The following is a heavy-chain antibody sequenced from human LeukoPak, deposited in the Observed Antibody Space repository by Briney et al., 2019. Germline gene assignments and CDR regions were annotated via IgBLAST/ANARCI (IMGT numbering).Heavy chain of an antibody. D-gene: IGHD5-18*01. CDR1: GDSVSSSSVA. CDR2: TYYRSKWYN. CDR3: AREYSRGRFDY. J-gene: IGHJ4*02. V-gene: IGHV6-1*01. Sequence: SQTLSLTCAISGDSVSSSSVAWNWIRQSPSRGLEWLGRTYYRSKWYNNYAVSVKSRIIINPDSSKNQVSLQLNSVTPEDTAMYYCAREYSRGRFDYWGQGALVTVSS.